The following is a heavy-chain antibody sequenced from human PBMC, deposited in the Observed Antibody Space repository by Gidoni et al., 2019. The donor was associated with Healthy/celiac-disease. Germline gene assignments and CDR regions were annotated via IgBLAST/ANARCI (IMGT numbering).Heavy chain of an antibody. CDR2: IRSKAYGGTT. J-gene: IGHJ3*02. CDR3: TRALSGLDAFDI. D-gene: IGHD5-12*01. Sequence: EVQLVESGGGLVQPGRSLRLSCTASGFTFGDYAMSWVRQAPGKGLEWVGFIRSKAYGGTTEYAASVKGRFTISRDDSKSIAYLQMNSLKTEDTAVYYCTRALSGLDAFDIWGQGTMVTVSS. CDR1: GFTFGDYA. V-gene: IGHV3-49*04.